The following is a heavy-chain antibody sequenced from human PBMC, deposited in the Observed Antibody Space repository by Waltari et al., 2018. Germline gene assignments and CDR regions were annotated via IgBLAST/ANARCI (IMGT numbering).Heavy chain of an antibody. CDR2: ISYDGSNK. CDR1: GFTFSSYA. D-gene: IGHD6-13*01. Sequence: QVQLVESGGGVVQPGRSLRLSCAASGFTFSSYAMHWVRQAPGKGLEWGAVISYDGSNKYYADSVKGRFTISRDNSKNTLYLQMNSLRAEDTAVYYCASGWGIAGNYWGQGTLVTVSS. V-gene: IGHV3-30-3*01. J-gene: IGHJ4*02. CDR3: ASGWGIAGNY.